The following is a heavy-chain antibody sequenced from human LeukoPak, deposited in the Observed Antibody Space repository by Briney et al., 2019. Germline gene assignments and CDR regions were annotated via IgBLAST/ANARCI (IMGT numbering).Heavy chain of an antibody. CDR1: GFTFSSYW. CDR2: IKQDGSEK. CDR3: AKQGSSSSSFDY. V-gene: IGHV3-7*01. Sequence: PGGSLRLSCAASGFTFSSYWMSWVRQAPGKGLEWVANIKQDGSEKYYVDSVKGRFTISRDNSKNTLYLQMNSLRAEDTAVYYCAKQGSSSSSFDYWGQGTLVTVSS. D-gene: IGHD6-6*01. J-gene: IGHJ4*02.